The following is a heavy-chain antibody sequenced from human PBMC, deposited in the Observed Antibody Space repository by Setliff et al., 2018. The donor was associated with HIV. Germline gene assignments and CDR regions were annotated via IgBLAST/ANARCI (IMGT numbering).Heavy chain of an antibody. CDR3: ARHARSITMTTDWYFDL. V-gene: IGHV4-61*09. Sequence: SETLSLTCSVSGDSISSGSYYWSWIRLPAGKGLEWIGQIHTTGSTNYNPSLKSRVTISVDTSKHQFSLKLSSVTAADTAVYYCARHARSITMTTDWYFDLWGRGTLVTVSS. J-gene: IGHJ2*01. D-gene: IGHD3-22*01. CDR2: IHTTGST. CDR1: GDSISSGSYY.